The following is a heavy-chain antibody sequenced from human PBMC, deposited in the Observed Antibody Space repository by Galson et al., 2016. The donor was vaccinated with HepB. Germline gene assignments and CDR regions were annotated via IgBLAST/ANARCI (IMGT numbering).Heavy chain of an antibody. CDR2: IYNSGNT. V-gene: IGHV4-30-4*01. CDR3: ARGPPEGCGSGTCYLGAFDI. Sequence: TLSLTCTVSGASISDDDYYWSWIRQSPGEGLDWIGYIYNSGNTFYNPSLESRVTLSLDTFRNLFSLKFVSVTAADTAVYYCARGPPEGCGSGTCYLGAFDIWGRGTMVTVS. J-gene: IGHJ3*02. D-gene: IGHD2-21*02. CDR1: GASISDDDYY.